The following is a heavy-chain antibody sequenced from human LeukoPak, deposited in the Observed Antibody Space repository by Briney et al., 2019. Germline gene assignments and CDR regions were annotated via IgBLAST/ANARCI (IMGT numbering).Heavy chain of an antibody. D-gene: IGHD1-26*01. Sequence: ASVKVSCKASGGTFSSYAISWVRQAPGQGLEWMGGIIPIFGTANYAQKFQGRVTITADESTSTAYMELSSLRSEDTAVYYCARPQLKYSGSWFGAFDIWGQGTMVTVSS. J-gene: IGHJ3*02. CDR1: GGTFSSYA. CDR2: IIPIFGTA. V-gene: IGHV1-69*13. CDR3: ARPQLKYSGSWFGAFDI.